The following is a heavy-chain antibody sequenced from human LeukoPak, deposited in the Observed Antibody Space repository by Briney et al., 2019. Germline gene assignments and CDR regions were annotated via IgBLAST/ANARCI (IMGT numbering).Heavy chain of an antibody. CDR3: ARGGRYYSGSCLDY. CDR1: GYTFTGYY. Sequence: ASVKVSCKASGYTFTGYYMHWVRQAPGQGLEWMGWINPNSGGTNYAQKFQGRVTMTRNTSISTAYMELRSLRSDDTAVYYCARGGRYYSGSCLDYWGQGTLVTVSS. J-gene: IGHJ4*02. V-gene: IGHV1-2*02. CDR2: INPNSGGT. D-gene: IGHD1-26*01.